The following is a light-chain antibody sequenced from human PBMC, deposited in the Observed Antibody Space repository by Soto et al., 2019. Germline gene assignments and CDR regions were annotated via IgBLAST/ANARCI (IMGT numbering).Light chain of an antibody. CDR2: AAA. CDR3: QQYGDSPPT. Sequence: IVLTQSPGTLSLSPGERATLSCRASQSVSSAFFAWYQQKHGQPLRLLIYAAASRATGIPDRFSGSGSATDFTLTISRLEPEDFAVYYCQQYGDSPPTFGRGTKVEIK. V-gene: IGKV3-20*01. J-gene: IGKJ2*01. CDR1: QSVSSAF.